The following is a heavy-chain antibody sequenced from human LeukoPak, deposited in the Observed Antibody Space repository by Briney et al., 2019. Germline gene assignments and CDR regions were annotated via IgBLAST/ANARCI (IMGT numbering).Heavy chain of an antibody. Sequence: SETLSLTCAVYGGSFSGYYWSWIRQSSGKGLEWIGEINHSGSTNYNPSLKSRVTISVDSSKNQFSLKLSSVTAADTAVYYCARDGGYYDSSGYYYYYGMDVWGQGTTVIVS. J-gene: IGHJ6*02. D-gene: IGHD3-22*01. V-gene: IGHV4-34*01. CDR3: ARDGGYYDSSGYYYYYGMDV. CDR1: GGSFSGYY. CDR2: INHSGST.